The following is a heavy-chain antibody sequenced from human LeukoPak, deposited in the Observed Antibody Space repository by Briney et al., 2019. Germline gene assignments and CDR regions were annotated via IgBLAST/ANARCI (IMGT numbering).Heavy chain of an antibody. CDR2: IYYSGST. V-gene: IGHV4-31*03. CDR1: GGSISSGGYC. J-gene: IGHJ4*02. D-gene: IGHD4-17*01. Sequence: SETLSLTCTVSGGSISSGGYCWSWIRQHPGKGLEWIGYIYYSGSTYYNPSLKSRVTISVDTSKNQFSLKLSSVTAADTAVYYCARDWPTVTVWGQGTLVTVSS. CDR3: ARDWPTVTV.